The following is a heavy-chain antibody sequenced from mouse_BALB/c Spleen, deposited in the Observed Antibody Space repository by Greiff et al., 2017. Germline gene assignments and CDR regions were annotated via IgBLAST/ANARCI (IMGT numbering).Heavy chain of an antibody. CDR2: IYPSDSYT. Sequence: VQLRQPGAELVRPGASVKLSCKASGYTFTSYWINWVKQRPGQGLEWIGNIYPSDSYTNYNQKFKDKATLTVDKSSSTAYMQLSSPTSEDSAVYYCTRQTTGDGDYWGQGTTLTVSS. CDR3: TRQTTGDGDY. J-gene: IGHJ2*01. D-gene: IGHD4-1*01. V-gene: IGHV1-69*02. CDR1: GYTFTSYW.